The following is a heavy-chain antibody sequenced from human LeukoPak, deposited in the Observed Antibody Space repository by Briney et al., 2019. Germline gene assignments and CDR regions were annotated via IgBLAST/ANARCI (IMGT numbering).Heavy chain of an antibody. Sequence: GGSLRLSCAASGFTFSSYAMHWVRQAPGKGLEWVAVISYDGSNKYYADSVKGRFTISRDNSKNTLYLQMNSLRAEDTAVYYCARDWDGYNGGVDYWGQGTLVTVSS. CDR2: ISYDGSNK. CDR3: ARDWDGYNGGVDY. J-gene: IGHJ4*02. D-gene: IGHD5-24*01. CDR1: GFTFSSYA. V-gene: IGHV3-30-3*01.